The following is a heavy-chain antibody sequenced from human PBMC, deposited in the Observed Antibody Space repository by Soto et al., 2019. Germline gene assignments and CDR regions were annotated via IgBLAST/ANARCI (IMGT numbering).Heavy chain of an antibody. D-gene: IGHD2-15*01. CDR3: ARRPPRYCSGGSCYGFDY. V-gene: IGHV4-39*01. Sequence: SETLSLTCTVSGGSISSSSYYWCWIRQPPGKGLEWIGSIYYSGSTYYNPSLKSRVTISVDTSKNQFSLKLSSVTAADTAVYYCARRPPRYCSGGSCYGFDYWGQGTLVTVSS. CDR2: IYYSGST. J-gene: IGHJ4*02. CDR1: GGSISSSSYY.